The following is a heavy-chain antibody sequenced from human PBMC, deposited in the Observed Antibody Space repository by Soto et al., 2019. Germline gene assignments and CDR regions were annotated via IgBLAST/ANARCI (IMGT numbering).Heavy chain of an antibody. CDR2: ISAYNGNT. CDR3: ARDLSGRDYYYYYGMDV. Sequence: QVQLVQSGAEVKKPGASVKVSCKASGYTFTSYGISWVRQAPGQGLEWMGWISAYNGNTNYAQKLQGRVTMTTDTSTSTAYMELSSLRSDDTAVYYCARDLSGRDYYYYYGMDVWGQGTTVTVSS. V-gene: IGHV1-18*01. J-gene: IGHJ6*02. CDR1: GYTFTSYG.